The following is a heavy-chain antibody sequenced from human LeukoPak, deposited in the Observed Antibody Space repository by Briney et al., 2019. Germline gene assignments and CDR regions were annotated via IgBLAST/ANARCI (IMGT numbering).Heavy chain of an antibody. Sequence: EASVKVSCKASGYTFTSYYMHWVRQAPGQGLEWMGIINPSGGSTSYAQKFQGRVTMTRDMSTSTVYMELSSLRSEDTAVYYCARANLAGILRPGFDYWGQGTLVTVSS. CDR3: ARANLAGILRPGFDY. J-gene: IGHJ4*02. V-gene: IGHV1-46*01. CDR1: GYTFTSYY. CDR2: INPSGGST. D-gene: IGHD6-19*01.